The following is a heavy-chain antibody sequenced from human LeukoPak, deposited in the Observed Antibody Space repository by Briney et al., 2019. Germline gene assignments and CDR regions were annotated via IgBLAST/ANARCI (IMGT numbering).Heavy chain of an antibody. Sequence: PGGSLRLSCAASGFTFSSYGMHWVRQAPGKGLEWVAFIRYDGSNKYYADSVKGRFTISRDNSKNTLYLQMNSLRAEDTAVYYCARAPPSWGRQIDYWGQGTLVTVSS. CDR3: ARAPPSWGRQIDY. CDR2: IRYDGSNK. J-gene: IGHJ4*02. D-gene: IGHD7-27*01. CDR1: GFTFSSYG. V-gene: IGHV3-30*02.